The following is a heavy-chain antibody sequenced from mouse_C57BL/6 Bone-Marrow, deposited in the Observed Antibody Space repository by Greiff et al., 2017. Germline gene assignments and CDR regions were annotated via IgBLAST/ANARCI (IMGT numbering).Heavy chain of an antibody. J-gene: IGHJ1*03. V-gene: IGHV14-4*01. CDR3: TTGFYWYFDV. Sequence: EVQLQQSGAELVRPGASGKLSCTASGFNIKDDYMHWVKQRPEQGLEWIGWIDPENGDTEYASKFQGKATITADTSSNTAYLQLSRLTSEDTAVYYCTTGFYWYFDVWGTGTTVTVSS. CDR1: GFNIKDDY. CDR2: IDPENGDT.